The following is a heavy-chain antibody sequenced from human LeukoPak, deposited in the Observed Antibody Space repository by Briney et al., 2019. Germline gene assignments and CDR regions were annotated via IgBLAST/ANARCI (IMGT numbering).Heavy chain of an antibody. J-gene: IGHJ4*02. D-gene: IGHD4-17*01. V-gene: IGHV1-69*01. CDR2: IIPIFGTA. CDR1: GGTFSSYA. CDR3: ARSRYGDYPRENYFDY. Sequence: SVKVSCKASGGTFSSYAISWVRQAPGQGLEWMGGIIPIFGTANYAQKFQGRVTITADESTSTAYMELSSLRSEDTAVYYCARSRYGDYPRENYFDYWGQGTLVTVSS.